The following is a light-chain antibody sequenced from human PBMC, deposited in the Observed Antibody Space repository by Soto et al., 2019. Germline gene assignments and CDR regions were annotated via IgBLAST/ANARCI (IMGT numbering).Light chain of an antibody. J-gene: IGLJ3*02. V-gene: IGLV7-46*01. CDR3: MLTYSGPWV. CDR1: PGAVTSGHY. Sequence: QPVVTQEPSLTVSPGGTVTLTCCSSPGAVTSGHYAYWLQQKPGQAPRALIYHTTNTLSWTPARFSASLLGGKDALTLSGAQPEDEALYYCMLTYSGPWVFGGGTKVTVL. CDR2: HTT.